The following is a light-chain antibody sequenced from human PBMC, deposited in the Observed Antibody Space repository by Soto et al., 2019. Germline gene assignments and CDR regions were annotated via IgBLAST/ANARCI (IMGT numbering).Light chain of an antibody. CDR2: EVS. J-gene: IGLJ1*01. V-gene: IGLV2-14*01. CDR1: SRDVGGYNY. CDR3: SSYTSSSTLEV. Sequence: QSALTQPASVSGSPGQSITISCTGTSRDVGGYNYVSWYQQHPGKAPKLMIYEVSNRPSGVSNRFSGSKSGNTASLTISGLQAEDEAEYYCSSYTSSSTLEVFGTGTKLTVL.